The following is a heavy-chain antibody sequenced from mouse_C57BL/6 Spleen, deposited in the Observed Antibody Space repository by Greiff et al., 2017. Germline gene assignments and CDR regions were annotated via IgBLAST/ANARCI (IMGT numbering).Heavy chain of an antibody. Sequence: EVQLQQSGPELVKPGASVKISCKASGYTFTDYYMNWVKQSHGKSLEWIGEINPNNGGTSYNQKFKGKATLTVDKSSSTAYMELRSLTSEDSAVYYCARAENHGSGYGWYFDVWGTGTTVTVSS. CDR1: GYTFTDYY. V-gene: IGHV1-26*01. CDR3: ARAENHGSGYGWYFDV. J-gene: IGHJ1*03. CDR2: INPNNGGT. D-gene: IGHD1-1*01.